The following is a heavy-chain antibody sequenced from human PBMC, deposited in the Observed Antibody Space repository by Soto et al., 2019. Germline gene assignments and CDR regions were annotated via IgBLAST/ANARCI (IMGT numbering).Heavy chain of an antibody. CDR2: INSDGSST. CDR1: GFTFSSYW. CDR3: ARDEGLERPPEYYYYYGMDV. D-gene: IGHD1-1*01. Sequence: PGGSLRLSCAAYGFTFSSYWMHWVRQAPGKGLVWVSRINSDGSSTSYADSVKGRFTISRDNAKNTLYLQMNSLRAEDTAVYYCARDEGLERPPEYYYYYGMDVWGQGTTVTVSS. V-gene: IGHV3-74*01. J-gene: IGHJ6*02.